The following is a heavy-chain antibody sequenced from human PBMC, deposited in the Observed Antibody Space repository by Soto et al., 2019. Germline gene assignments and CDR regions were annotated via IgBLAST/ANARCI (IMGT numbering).Heavy chain of an antibody. CDR1: GYTFTSYG. D-gene: IGHD1-26*01. J-gene: IGHJ5*02. Sequence: QVQLVQSGAEVKKPGASVKVSCKASGYTFTSYGISWVRQAPGQGLEWMGWISAYNGNTNYAQKLQGRVTMTTDTXTXXAYMELRSLRSDDTAVYYCARDKGGLLLGTNWFDPWGQGTLVTVSS. CDR3: ARDKGGLLLGTNWFDP. CDR2: ISAYNGNT. V-gene: IGHV1-18*01.